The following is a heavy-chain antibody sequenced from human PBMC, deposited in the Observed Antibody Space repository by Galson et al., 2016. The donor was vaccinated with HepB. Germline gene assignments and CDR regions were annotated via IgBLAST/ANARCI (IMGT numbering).Heavy chain of an antibody. CDR2: ISYDGSNK. CDR1: GLTFSNYG. Sequence: SLRLSCAASGLTFSNYGMQWVRQAPGKGLEWVAVISYDGSNKYYADSVKGRFTISRDNSKNTLYLQINSLRAEDTAIYYCVKVDSYGFSFDYWGQGTLVTVSS. CDR3: VKVDSYGFSFDY. V-gene: IGHV3-30*18. J-gene: IGHJ4*02. D-gene: IGHD5-18*01.